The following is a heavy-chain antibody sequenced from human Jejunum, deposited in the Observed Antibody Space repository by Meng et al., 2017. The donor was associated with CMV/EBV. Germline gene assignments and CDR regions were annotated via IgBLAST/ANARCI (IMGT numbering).Heavy chain of an antibody. CDR2: IKSEGSEK. Sequence: AASGFTFSVYWMSWVRQAPGKGLEWVANIKSEGSEKNYVDSVRGRFTISRDNAKNSLYLQMDSLRDEDTAVYYCAREFGGFDAFDIWGQGTVVTVSS. V-gene: IGHV3-7*01. CDR3: AREFGGFDAFDI. J-gene: IGHJ3*02. D-gene: IGHD6-25*01. CDR1: GFTFSVYW.